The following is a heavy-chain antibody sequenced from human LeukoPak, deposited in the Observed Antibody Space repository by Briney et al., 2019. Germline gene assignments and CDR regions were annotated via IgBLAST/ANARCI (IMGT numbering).Heavy chain of an antibody. V-gene: IGHV3-11*01. J-gene: IGHJ4*02. Sequence: VGSLRLSCAASGFTFSDYYMSWIRQAPGKGLEWVSYISSSVSSMWYADSVKGRFTISRDNAKNTLYLQMNSLRAEDTAVYYCARRQYRSSWYYFDYWGQGTLVTVSS. D-gene: IGHD6-13*01. CDR2: ISSSVSSM. CDR3: ARRQYRSSWYYFDY. CDR1: GFTFSDYY.